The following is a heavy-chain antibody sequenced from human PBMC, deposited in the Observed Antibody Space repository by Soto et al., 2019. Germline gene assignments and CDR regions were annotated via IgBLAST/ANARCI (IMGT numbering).Heavy chain of an antibody. CDR1: GFTVSSNY. V-gene: IGHV3-53*01. Sequence: GGSLRLSCAASGFTVSSNYMSWVRQAPGKGLEWVSVIYSGGSTYYADSVKGRFTISRDNSKNTLYLQMNSLRAEDTAVYYCARPSPPRDYYYGMDVWGQGTTVTVSS. J-gene: IGHJ6*02. CDR3: ARPSPPRDYYYGMDV. CDR2: IYSGGST.